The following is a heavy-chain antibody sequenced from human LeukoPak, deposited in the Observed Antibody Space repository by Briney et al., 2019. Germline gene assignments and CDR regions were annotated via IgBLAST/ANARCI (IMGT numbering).Heavy chain of an antibody. CDR3: ARVVWGGDFHYSLDV. J-gene: IGHJ6*03. V-gene: IGHV4-4*07. CDR2: IYMSGST. D-gene: IGHD3-16*01. CDR1: GFTFSNAW. Sequence: GSLRLSCAASGFTFSNAWMSWIRQPAGKGLEWIGRIYMSGSTDYNPSFKSRVTMSVDTSKNQVSLKLRSVTAADTAVYYCARVVWGGDFHYSLDVWGKGTTVIVSS.